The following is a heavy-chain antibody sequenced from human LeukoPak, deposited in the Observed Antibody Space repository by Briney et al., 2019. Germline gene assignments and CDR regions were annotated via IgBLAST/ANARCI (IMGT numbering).Heavy chain of an antibody. CDR1: GITFRSCE. D-gene: IGHD5-12*01. CDR2: ISSGDSMTTTI. V-gene: IGHV3-48*03. CDR3: VTTSEWLRRTIRDVFDL. Sequence: PGGSLRLSCEVSGITFRSCEMNWVRQAPGKGLEWIAYISSGDSMTTTINYANSVKGRFSISRDDAKRSLFLQMNSLRADDTAVYYCVTTSEWLRRTIRDVFDLWGQGTMVTVA. J-gene: IGHJ3*01.